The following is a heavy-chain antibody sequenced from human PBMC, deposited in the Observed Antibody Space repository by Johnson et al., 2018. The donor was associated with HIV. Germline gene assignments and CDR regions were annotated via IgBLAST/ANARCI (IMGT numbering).Heavy chain of an antibody. CDR2: ISGSGGST. V-gene: IGHV3-23*04. D-gene: IGHD5-24*01. J-gene: IGHJ3*02. CDR3: ARDLRWSYDAFDI. CDR1: GFTFSNAW. Sequence: VQLVESGGGVVQPGRSLRLSCAASGFTFSNAWMSWVRQAPGKGLEWVSAISGSGGSTYYADSVKGRFTISRDNSKNTLYLQMNSLRAEDTAVYYCARDLRWSYDAFDIWGQGTMVTVSS.